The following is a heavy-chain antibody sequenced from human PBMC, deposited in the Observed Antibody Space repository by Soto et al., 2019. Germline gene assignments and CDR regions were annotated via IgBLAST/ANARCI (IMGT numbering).Heavy chain of an antibody. J-gene: IGHJ4*02. CDR3: ARDLALAGNY. V-gene: IGHV3-21*01. CDR1: GFTFSSYA. CDR2: ISSTSSYT. D-gene: IGHD6-19*01. Sequence: GGSLRLSCAASGFTFSSYAMNWVRQTQEKGLEWVSSISSTSSYTHYSDSEKGRFTISRDNANNSLFLQMNSLRAEDTATYYCARDLALAGNYWGQGVLVTVSS.